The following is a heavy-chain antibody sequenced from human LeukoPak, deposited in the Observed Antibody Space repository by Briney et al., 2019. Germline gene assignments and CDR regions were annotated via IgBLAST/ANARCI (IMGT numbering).Heavy chain of an antibody. CDR3: ARDPIVSVGDWYFDL. J-gene: IGHJ2*01. CDR1: GGSISSHY. Sequence: SETLSLTCTVSGGSISSHYWSWIRQPPGKGLEGIGYIYYSGSTNYTNYNPSLKSRVTISVDTSKNQFSLKLSSVTAADTAVYYCARDPIVSVGDWYFDLWGRGTLVTVSS. D-gene: IGHD3-16*02. CDR2: IYYSGSTNYT. V-gene: IGHV4-59*11.